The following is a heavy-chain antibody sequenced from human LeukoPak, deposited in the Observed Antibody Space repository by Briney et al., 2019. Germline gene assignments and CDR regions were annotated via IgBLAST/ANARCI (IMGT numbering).Heavy chain of an antibody. D-gene: IGHD3-22*01. Sequence: GGSLRLSCAASGFTFSCYSMTWVRQAPGKGLEWVSYISSSSTTIYYTDSVKGRFTISRDNAKNSLYLQMNRLRIEDTAVYYCARDEYYDSSGYTSWGQGTLVTVSS. V-gene: IGHV3-48*01. J-gene: IGHJ4*02. CDR1: GFTFSCYS. CDR3: ARDEYYDSSGYTS. CDR2: ISSSSTTI.